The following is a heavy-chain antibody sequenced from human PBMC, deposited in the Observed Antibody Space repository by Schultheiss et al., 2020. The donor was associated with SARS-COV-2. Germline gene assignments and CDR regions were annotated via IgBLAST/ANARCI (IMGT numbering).Heavy chain of an antibody. D-gene: IGHD3-10*01. CDR1: GFTFSSYG. CDR3: ARAGYYYGSGSFHYYYMDV. J-gene: IGHJ6*03. Sequence: GESLKISCAASGFTFSSYGMHWVRQAPGKGLEWVAVIWYDGSNKYYADSVKGRFTISRDNSKNTLYLQMNSLRAEDTAVYYCARAGYYYGSGSFHYYYMDVWGKGTTVTVSS. V-gene: IGHV3-33*01. CDR2: IWYDGSNK.